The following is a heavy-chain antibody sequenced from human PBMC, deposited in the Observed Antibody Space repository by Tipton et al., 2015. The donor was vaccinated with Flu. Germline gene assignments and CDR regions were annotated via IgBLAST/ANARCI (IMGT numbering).Heavy chain of an antibody. CDR2: MNPNSGNT. Sequence: QLVQSGAEVKKPGASVKVSCKASGYTFTSYDINWVRQATGQGLEWMGWMNPNSGNTGYAQKFQGRVTMTRNTSISTAYMELSSLRSEATAVYYCASGDSSGYYHDAFDIWGQGTMVPVSS. D-gene: IGHD3-22*01. J-gene: IGHJ3*02. CDR3: ASGDSSGYYHDAFDI. V-gene: IGHV1-8*01. CDR1: GYTFTSYD.